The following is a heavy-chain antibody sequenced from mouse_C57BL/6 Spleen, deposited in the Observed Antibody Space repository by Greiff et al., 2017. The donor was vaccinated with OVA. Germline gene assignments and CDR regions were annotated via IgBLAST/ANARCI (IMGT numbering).Heavy chain of an antibody. V-gene: IGHV3-1*01. Sequence: EVQLQESGPGMVKPSQSLSLTCTVTGYSITSGYDWHWIRHFPGNKLEWMGYISYSGSTNYNPSLKSRISITHDTSKNHFFLKLNSVTTEDTATYYGAREGHPSGYFDVWGTGTTVTVSS. CDR1: GYSITSGYD. CDR2: ISYSGST. J-gene: IGHJ1*03. D-gene: IGHD6-1*01. CDR3: AREGHPSGYFDV.